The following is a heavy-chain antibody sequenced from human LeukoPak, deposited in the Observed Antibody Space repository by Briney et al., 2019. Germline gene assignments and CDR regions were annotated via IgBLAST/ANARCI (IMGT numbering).Heavy chain of an antibody. V-gene: IGHV4-39*01. CDR1: GFAFSNFNMN. Sequence: PGGSLRLSCAASGFAFSNFNMNWVRQPPGKGLEWIGSIYYSGSTYYNPSLKSRVTLSVDTSKNQFSLRLSSVTAADTAVYYCARHLRYFSSARCLGHLFDPWGQGTLVTVSS. J-gene: IGHJ5*02. D-gene: IGHD2-2*01. CDR3: ARHLRYFSSARCLGHLFDP. CDR2: IYYSGST.